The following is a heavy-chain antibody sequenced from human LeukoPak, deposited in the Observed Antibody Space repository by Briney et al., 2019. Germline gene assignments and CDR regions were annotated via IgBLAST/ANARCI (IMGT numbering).Heavy chain of an antibody. CDR3: ARGLIAAAAPGY. CDR1: GGSISSYY. V-gene: IGHV4-59*12. J-gene: IGHJ4*02. D-gene: IGHD6-13*01. CDR2: IYHSGST. Sequence: PSETLSLTCTVSGGSISSYYWSWIRQPPGKGLEWIGYIYHSGSTYYNPSLKSRVTISVDRSKNQFSLKLSSVTAADTAVYYCARGLIAAAAPGYWGQGTLVTVSS.